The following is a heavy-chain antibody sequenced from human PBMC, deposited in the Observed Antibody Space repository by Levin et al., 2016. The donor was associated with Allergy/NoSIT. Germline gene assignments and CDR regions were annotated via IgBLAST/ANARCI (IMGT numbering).Heavy chain of an antibody. J-gene: IGHJ6*02. CDR3: ARGGAAAAGILGYYYGMDV. V-gene: IGHV3-11*01. CDR2: ISSSGSTI. Sequence: RQAPGKGLEWVSYISSSGSTIYYADSVKGRFTISRDNAKNSLYLQMNSLRAEDTAVYYCARGGAAAAGILGYYYGMDVWGQGTTVTVSS. D-gene: IGHD6-13*01.